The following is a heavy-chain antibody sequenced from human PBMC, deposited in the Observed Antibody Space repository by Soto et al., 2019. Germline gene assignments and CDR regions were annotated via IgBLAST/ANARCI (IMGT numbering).Heavy chain of an antibody. CDR2: IFSNDEK. Sequence: QVTLKESGPVLVKPTETLTLTCTVSGFSLSNARMGVSWIRQPPGKALEWLAHIFSNDEKSYSTSLKSRLTISKDTSKSQVVLTMTNMDPVDTATYYCARIIGIFGVVIKQGASWFDPWGQGTLVTVSS. CDR3: ARIIGIFGVVIKQGASWFDP. D-gene: IGHD3-3*01. J-gene: IGHJ5*02. CDR1: GFSLSNARMG. V-gene: IGHV2-26*01.